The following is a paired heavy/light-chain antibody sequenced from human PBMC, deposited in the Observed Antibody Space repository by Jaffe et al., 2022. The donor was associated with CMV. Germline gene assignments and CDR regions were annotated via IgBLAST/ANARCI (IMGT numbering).Heavy chain of an antibody. J-gene: IGHJ4*02. CDR3: ARDLSSSSEGIFLRYSPTFDY. Sequence: QVQLVQSGAEVKKPGASVKVSCKASGYTFTSYYMHWVRQAPGQGLEWMGIINPSGGSTSYAQKFQGRVTMTRDTSTSTVYMELSSLRSEDTAVYYCARDLSSSSEGIFLRYSPTFDYWGQGTLVTVSS. CDR2: INPSGGST. CDR1: GYTFTSYY. D-gene: IGHD3-22*01. V-gene: IGHV1-46*01.
Light chain of an antibody. CDR1: SLRSYY. CDR2: GKN. V-gene: IGLV3-19*01. CDR3: NSRDSSGNLVV. J-gene: IGLJ2*01. Sequence: SSELTQDPAVSVALGQTVRITCQGDSLRSYYASWYQQKPGQAPVLVIYGKNNRPSGIPDRFSGSSSGNTASLTITGAQAEDEADYYCNSRDSSGNLVVFGGGTKLTVL.